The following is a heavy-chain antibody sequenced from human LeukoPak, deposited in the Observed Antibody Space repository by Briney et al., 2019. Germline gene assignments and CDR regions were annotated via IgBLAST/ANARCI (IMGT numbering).Heavy chain of an antibody. V-gene: IGHV4-61*02. J-gene: IGHJ4*01. D-gene: IGHD3-22*01. Sequence: SETLSLTCTVSGGSISSGSYYWSWIRRPAGKGLEWIGRIYTSGSTNYNPSLKSRVTISVDTSKNQFSLKLSSVTAADTAVYYCASYYDSSTGVCYYFFYWGRKTLVAVSS. CDR3: ASYYDSSTGVCYYFFY. CDR1: GGSISSGSYY. CDR2: IYTSGST.